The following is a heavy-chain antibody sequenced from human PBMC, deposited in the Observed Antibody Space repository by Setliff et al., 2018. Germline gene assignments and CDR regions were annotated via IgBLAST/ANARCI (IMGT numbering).Heavy chain of an antibody. Sequence: SETLSLTCSVYGESFSNNYWSWIRQPPGKGLEWIGESNHSGNTTNHPSLKSRLTMSVDTSKNQFSLKLTSVTAADTAVYYCARHLLVQGTYHFDYWGQGSPVTVSS. J-gene: IGHJ4*02. D-gene: IGHD3-10*01. CDR3: ARHLLVQGTYHFDY. CDR1: GESFSNNY. CDR2: SNHSGNT. V-gene: IGHV4-34*01.